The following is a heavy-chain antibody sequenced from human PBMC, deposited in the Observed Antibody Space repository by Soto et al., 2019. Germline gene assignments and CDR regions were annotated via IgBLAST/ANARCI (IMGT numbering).Heavy chain of an antibody. Sequence: SETLSLTCTVSGGSVSSGGYYWSWILQPPGKGLEWIGYIYYTGSTQYNPSLKSRFIISVDTSKNQFSLKLNSVSVADTAVYYCSRVTSGYVPFYFDYRCQGALVTVSS. CDR3: SRVTSGYVPFYFDY. V-gene: IGHV4-31*03. J-gene: IGHJ4*02. CDR1: GGSVSSGGYY. CDR2: IYYTGST. D-gene: IGHD3-10*02.